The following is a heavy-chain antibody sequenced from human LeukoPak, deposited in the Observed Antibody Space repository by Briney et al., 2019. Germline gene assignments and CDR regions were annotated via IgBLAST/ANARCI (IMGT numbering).Heavy chain of an antibody. D-gene: IGHD1-7*01. CDR1: GFTFSSAW. J-gene: IGHJ4*02. Sequence: PGGSLRLSCAVSGFTFSSAWISWVRQAPGKGLEWVGRIKSKTDTGTTDYAAPVKGRFTLSRDDSKNTLYLQMNSLKTEDTAVYYCTTVGPYNWNYGYGGRGTLVTVSP. CDR3: TTVGPYNWNYGY. CDR2: IKSKTDTGTT. V-gene: IGHV3-15*01.